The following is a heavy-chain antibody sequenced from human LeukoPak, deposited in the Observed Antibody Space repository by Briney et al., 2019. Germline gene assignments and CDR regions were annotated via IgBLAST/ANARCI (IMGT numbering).Heavy chain of an antibody. J-gene: IGHJ2*01. CDR1: GGSISSRSYY. CDR2: ISDSGNT. V-gene: IGHV4-39*07. Sequence: SETLSLTCTVSGGSISSRSYYWGWIRQPPGKGLEWIGKISDSGNTYYSPSLRSRVTIPIDMSKNQFSLKLSSVTAADTAVYYCARDEIAAAGTSWYFDLWGRGTLVTVSS. D-gene: IGHD6-13*01. CDR3: ARDEIAAAGTSWYFDL.